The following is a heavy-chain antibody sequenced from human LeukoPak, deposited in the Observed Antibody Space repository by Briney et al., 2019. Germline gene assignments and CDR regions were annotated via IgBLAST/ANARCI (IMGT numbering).Heavy chain of an antibody. J-gene: IGHJ6*03. CDR2: FDPEDGET. D-gene: IGHD2-2*01. V-gene: IGHV1-24*01. Sequence: ASVKVSCKVSGHTLTELSMHWVRQASGKGPEWMGGFDPEDGETVYAQKFQGRVTMTEDTSTDTAYMELSSLRSEDTAVYYCASGCSSTSCPYRSAYYYYYYYMDVWGKGTTVTVSS. CDR1: GHTLTELS. CDR3: ASGCSSTSCPYRSAYYYYYYYMDV.